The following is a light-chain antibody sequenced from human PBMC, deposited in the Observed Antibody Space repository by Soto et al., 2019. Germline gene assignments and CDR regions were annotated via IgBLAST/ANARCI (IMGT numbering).Light chain of an antibody. CDR1: QSISSY. CDR3: QQSYSSPPWT. V-gene: IGKV1-39*01. CDR2: AAS. Sequence: DIQMTQSPSSLSASVGDRVTITCRASQSISSYLNWYQQKPGKAPKLLIYAASNLQSGVPSRFSGSGSGTDFTLTIISLQPEDFATYYCQQSYSSPPWTFGQGTKVEIK. J-gene: IGKJ1*01.